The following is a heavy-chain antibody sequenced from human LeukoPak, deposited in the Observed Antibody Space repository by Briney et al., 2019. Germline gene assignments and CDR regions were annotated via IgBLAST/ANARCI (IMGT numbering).Heavy chain of an antibody. J-gene: IGHJ4*02. CDR2: INWNGGST. CDR1: GVTGYG. Sequence: PGGSLRLSCAASGVTGYGMSWVRQAPGKGVEWGSGINWNGGSTGYADSVKGRFTISRDSDKNYLYLQMTSLRAEDTAFYYCARDTISNWASDYWGQGTLVTVSS. CDR3: ARDTISNWASDY. D-gene: IGHD1-1*01. V-gene: IGHV3-20*04.